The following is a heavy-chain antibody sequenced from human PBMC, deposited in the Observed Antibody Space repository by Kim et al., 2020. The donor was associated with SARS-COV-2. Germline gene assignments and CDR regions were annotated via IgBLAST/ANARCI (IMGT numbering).Heavy chain of an antibody. CDR2: IIPIFGTA. D-gene: IGHD5-18*01. Sequence: SVKVSCKASGGTFSSYAISWVRQAPGQGLEWMGGIIPIFGTANYAQKFQGRVTITADESTSTAYMELSSLRSEDTAVYYCARGGYSYGDRDYWGQGTLVTVSS. V-gene: IGHV1-69*13. CDR3: ARGGYSYGDRDY. CDR1: GGTFSSYA. J-gene: IGHJ4*02.